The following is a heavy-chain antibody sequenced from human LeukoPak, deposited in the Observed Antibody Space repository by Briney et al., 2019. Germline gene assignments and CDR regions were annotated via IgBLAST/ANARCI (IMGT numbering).Heavy chain of an antibody. J-gene: IGHJ4*02. Sequence: PGGSLRLSCAASGFTFSSYAMHWVRQAPGKGLEWVAVISYDGSNKYYADSVKGRFTISRDNAKNSLYLQMNSLRAEDTALYYCARGGIAVAGSAAFDYWGQGTLVTVSS. D-gene: IGHD6-19*01. V-gene: IGHV3-30*04. CDR3: ARGGIAVAGSAAFDY. CDR1: GFTFSSYA. CDR2: ISYDGSNK.